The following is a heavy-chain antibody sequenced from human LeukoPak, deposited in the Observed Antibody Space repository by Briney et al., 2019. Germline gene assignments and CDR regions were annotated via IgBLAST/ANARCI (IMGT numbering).Heavy chain of an antibody. V-gene: IGHV4-39*01. Sequence: SETLSLTCSVSGDSISTSSYYWGWIRQPPGKGLEWIGTIYYSGSTYYNPSLKSRVTISVDTPKNQFSLKLSSVTAADTAVYYCARHEASGFIVVVPAATFDYWGQRTLVTVSS. D-gene: IGHD2-2*01. CDR2: IYYSGST. J-gene: IGHJ4*02. CDR1: GDSISTSSYY. CDR3: ARHEASGFIVVVPAATFDY.